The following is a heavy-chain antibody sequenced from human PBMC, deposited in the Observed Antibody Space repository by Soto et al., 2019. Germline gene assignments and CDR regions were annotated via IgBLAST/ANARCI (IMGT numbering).Heavy chain of an antibody. CDR1: GYTFTSYA. CDR3: ARDMSRSGPIWFEP. CDR2: INAYNGNT. J-gene: IGHJ5*02. Sequence: ASVKVSCKASGYTFTSYAMHWVRQAPGQRLEWMGWINAYNGNTNYAEKLQGRVTMTTDTSTSTAYMELRSLRSDDTAVYYCARDMSRSGPIWFEPWGQGTLVTVSS. V-gene: IGHV1-18*01. D-gene: IGHD6-19*01.